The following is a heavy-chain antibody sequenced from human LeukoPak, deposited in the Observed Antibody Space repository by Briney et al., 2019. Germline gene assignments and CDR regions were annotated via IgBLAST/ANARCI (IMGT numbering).Heavy chain of an antibody. CDR3: ARPPLRPFGWSRAPFDY. Sequence: SETLSLTCAVYGGSFSGYYWSWIRQPPGKGLEWIGEINHSGSTNYNPSLKSRVTISVDTSKNQFSLKLSSVTAADTAVYYCARPPLRPFGWSRAPFDYWGQGTLVTVSS. CDR1: GGSFSGYY. CDR2: INHSGST. D-gene: IGHD6-19*01. J-gene: IGHJ4*02. V-gene: IGHV4-34*01.